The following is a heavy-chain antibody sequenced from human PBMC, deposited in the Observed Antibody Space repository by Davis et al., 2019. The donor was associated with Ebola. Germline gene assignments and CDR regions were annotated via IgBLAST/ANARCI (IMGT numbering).Heavy chain of an antibody. V-gene: IGHV3-23*01. Sequence: GESLKISCAASGFTFSSYAMSWVRQAPGKGLEWVSAISGSGGSTYYADSVKGRFTISRDNSKNTLYLQMNSLRAEDTAVYYCANWGSGSYYLYDGMDVWGQGTTVTVSS. CDR1: GFTFSSYA. CDR2: ISGSGGST. CDR3: ANWGSGSYYLYDGMDV. J-gene: IGHJ6*02. D-gene: IGHD1-26*01.